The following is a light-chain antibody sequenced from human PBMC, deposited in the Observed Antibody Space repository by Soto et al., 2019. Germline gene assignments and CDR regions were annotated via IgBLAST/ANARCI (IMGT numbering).Light chain of an antibody. Sequence: EVVLTQSPATLSVSPGERVTLSCRASQSVSTFLAWYQHKPGQAPRPLSYDTFKRATGVPDRFSGGGSGTDFTLTISSLEPEDFAVYYCQQRARWPMPFGQGTRLE. CDR1: QSVSTF. CDR2: DTF. CDR3: QQRARWPMP. V-gene: IGKV3-11*01. J-gene: IGKJ5*01.